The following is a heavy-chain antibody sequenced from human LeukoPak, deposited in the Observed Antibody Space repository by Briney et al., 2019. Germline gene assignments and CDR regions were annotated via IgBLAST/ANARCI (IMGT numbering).Heavy chain of an antibody. D-gene: IGHD2-2*01. CDR2: ISSNGGTT. CDR3: ARVNSRYQLLLGDFGYYMDV. J-gene: IGHJ6*03. CDR1: GFTFSNYA. Sequence: PGGSLRLSCAAFGFTFSNYAMHWVRQAPGKGLEYVSAISSNGGTTYYANSVRGRFTISRDNSKNTLYLQMGSLRAEDAAVYYCARVNSRYQLLLGDFGYYMDVWGKGTTVTVSS. V-gene: IGHV3-64*01.